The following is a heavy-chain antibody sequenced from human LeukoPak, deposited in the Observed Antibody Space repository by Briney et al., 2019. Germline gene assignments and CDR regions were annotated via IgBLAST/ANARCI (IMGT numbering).Heavy chain of an antibody. V-gene: IGHV3-7*03. J-gene: IGHJ4*02. CDR2: IKQDGSEK. Sequence: LSGGSLRLSCAASGFTFSSYWMSWVRQAPGKGLEWVANIKQDGSEKNYVDSVKGRFTISRDNAKNTLDLQMNSLRAEDTAVYYCAKDLPELVPAARFDYWGQGTLVTVSS. D-gene: IGHD2-2*01. CDR3: AKDLPELVPAARFDY. CDR1: GFTFSSYW.